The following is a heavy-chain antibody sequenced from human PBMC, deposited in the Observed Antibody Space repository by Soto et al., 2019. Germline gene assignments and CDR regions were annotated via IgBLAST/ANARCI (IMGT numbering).Heavy chain of an antibody. V-gene: IGHV1-69*02. D-gene: IGHD2-21*01. CDR1: GGTFSTYS. CDR3: TIGSWSGEVFDI. J-gene: IGHJ3*02. CDR2: IIPMLGIR. Sequence: QVQLVQSGAEVKKPGSSVKVSCKDSGGTFSTYSMFWVRQAPGQGLEWMGRIIPMLGIRNYAQRFQDRVTIIADKSTATAHIELSSLRSEDTALYYCTIGSWSGEVFDIWGQGTMVTVSS.